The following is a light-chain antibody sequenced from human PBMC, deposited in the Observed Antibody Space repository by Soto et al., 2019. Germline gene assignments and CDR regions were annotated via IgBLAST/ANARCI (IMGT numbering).Light chain of an antibody. CDR3: QQLNTYPIT. V-gene: IGKV1-9*01. CDR1: QGISSY. CDR2: GAS. J-gene: IGKJ5*01. Sequence: IQLTQSPSSLSASVGDRVTITCRASQGISSYLAWYQQKPGKAPKHLIYGASTLEGGVPFRFSGSGSGTDFNLAIISLEPQNFATYYCQQLNTYPITFGQRPRQEIK.